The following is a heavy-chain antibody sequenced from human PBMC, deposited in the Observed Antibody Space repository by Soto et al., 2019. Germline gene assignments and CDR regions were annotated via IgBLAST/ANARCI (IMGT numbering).Heavy chain of an antibody. Sequence: SETLSLTCTVFGGSISSYYWSWIRQPPGKGLEWIGYIYYSGSTNYNPSLKSRVTISVDTSKNQFSLKLSSVTAADTAVYYCASSYTIFGAYNFDYWGQGTLVTASS. CDR2: IYYSGST. CDR3: ASSYTIFGAYNFDY. J-gene: IGHJ4*02. V-gene: IGHV4-59*08. CDR1: GGSISSYY. D-gene: IGHD3-3*01.